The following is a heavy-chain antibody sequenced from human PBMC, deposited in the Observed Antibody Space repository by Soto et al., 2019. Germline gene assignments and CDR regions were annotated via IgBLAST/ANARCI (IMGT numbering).Heavy chain of an antibody. CDR3: TAGKLYPSLDFDY. J-gene: IGHJ4*02. Sequence: RSLTCTVSGGSISSGDSYWSWIRQPPGKGLEYIGYVYYGGTTYYRPSLKSRVTISADTSKNQFSLRLSSVTAADTAVYYCTAGKLYPSLDFDYWGQGTLVTVSS. V-gene: IGHV4-30-4*01. CDR1: GGSISSGDSY. D-gene: IGHD2-8*01. CDR2: VYYGGTT.